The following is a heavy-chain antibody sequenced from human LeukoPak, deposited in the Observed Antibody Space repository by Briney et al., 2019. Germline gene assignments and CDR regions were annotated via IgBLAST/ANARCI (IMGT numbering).Heavy chain of an antibody. Sequence: PGGSLRLSCAGSGFTFSSYGMSWVRQAPGKGLVWVSAISGSGGSTYYADSVKGRFTISRDNSKNTLYLQMNSLRAEDTAVYYCARGESWHYYYMDVWGKGTTVTVSS. CDR1: GFTFSSYG. CDR2: ISGSGGST. D-gene: IGHD6-13*01. CDR3: ARGESWHYYYMDV. V-gene: IGHV3-23*01. J-gene: IGHJ6*03.